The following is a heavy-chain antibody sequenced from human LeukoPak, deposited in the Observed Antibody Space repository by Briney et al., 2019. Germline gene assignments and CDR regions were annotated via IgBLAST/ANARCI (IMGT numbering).Heavy chain of an antibody. Sequence: GGSLRLSCAASGLTFSNYVMNWVRQAPGKGLEWVSAISGSGGSTYYADSVKGRFTISRDNSKNTLYLQMNSLRAEDTAVYYCAKTLWGYYDSSGYSEHVPADYWYFDLWGRGTLVTVSS. J-gene: IGHJ2*01. CDR1: GLTFSNYV. D-gene: IGHD3-22*01. CDR2: ISGSGGST. CDR3: AKTLWGYYDSSGYSEHVPADYWYFDL. V-gene: IGHV3-23*01.